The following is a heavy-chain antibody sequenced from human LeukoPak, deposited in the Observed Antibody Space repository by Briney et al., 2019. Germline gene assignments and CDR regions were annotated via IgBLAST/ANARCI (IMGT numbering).Heavy chain of an antibody. Sequence: PGRSLRLSCAASGFTFSSYAMHWVRQAPGKGREWVADISFDGSNKFYAEFVKGRFTISRDNSKNTLYLQMNSLRAEDTAVYYCARGTKTVTPPDYWGQGTLVTVSS. CDR3: ARGTKTVTPPDY. CDR1: GFTFSSYA. D-gene: IGHD3-16*02. V-gene: IGHV3-30*03. J-gene: IGHJ4*02. CDR2: ISFDGSNK.